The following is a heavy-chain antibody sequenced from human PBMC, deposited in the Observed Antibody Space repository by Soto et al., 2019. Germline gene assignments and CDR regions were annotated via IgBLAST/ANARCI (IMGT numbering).Heavy chain of an antibody. CDR1: GFTFSSYG. CDR3: ARTGGGRYGGFDY. Sequence: QVQLVESGGGVVQPGRSLRLSCAASGFTFSSYGMHWVRQAPGKGLEWVAVIWNDGSNKYYADSVKGRFTISRDNSKNTLYLQMNSLRAEDTAVYYCARTGGGRYGGFDYWGQGTLVTVSS. V-gene: IGHV3-33*01. J-gene: IGHJ4*02. D-gene: IGHD1-26*01. CDR2: IWNDGSNK.